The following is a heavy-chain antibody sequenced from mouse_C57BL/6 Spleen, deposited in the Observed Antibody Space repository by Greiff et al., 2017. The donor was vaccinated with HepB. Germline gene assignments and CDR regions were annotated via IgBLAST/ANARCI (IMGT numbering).Heavy chain of an antibody. CDR1: GYTFTSYW. CDR3: ARKKGSSGYAWFAY. D-gene: IGHD3-2*02. J-gene: IGHJ3*01. V-gene: IGHV1-64*01. Sequence: VQLQQSGAELVKPGASVKLSCKASGYTFTSYWMHWVKQRPGQGLEWIGMIHPNSGSTNYNEKFKSKATLTVDKSSSTAYMQLSSLTSEDSAVYYCARKKGSSGYAWFAYWGQGTLVTVSA. CDR2: IHPNSGST.